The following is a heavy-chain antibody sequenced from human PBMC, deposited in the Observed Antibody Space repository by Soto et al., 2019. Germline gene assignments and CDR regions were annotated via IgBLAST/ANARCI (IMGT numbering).Heavy chain of an antibody. CDR3: ARGGYKDS. CDR1: GYTFTNYA. D-gene: IGHD5-12*01. Sequence: QVQLVQSGVEVKKPGASMKISCRTSGYTFTNYASNWVRQATGQGLEWVAWISTQSGTTKYGQRLQGRVTVTTDTSTSTAYMELRNRRSDDTALYYCARGGYKDSWGQGTLVTVSS. CDR2: ISTQSGTT. V-gene: IGHV1-18*01. J-gene: IGHJ4*02.